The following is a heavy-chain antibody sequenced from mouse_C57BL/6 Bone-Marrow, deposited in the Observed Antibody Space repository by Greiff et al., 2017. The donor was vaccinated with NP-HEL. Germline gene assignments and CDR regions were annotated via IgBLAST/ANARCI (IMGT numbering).Heavy chain of an antibody. Sequence: EVQLVESGGDLVKPGGSLKLSCAASGFTFSSYGMSWVRQTPDKRLEWVATISSGGSYTYYPDSVKGRLTISRDNANNTMYLQMSSLKSEDTAMYYCASPYDYDVAWFAYWGQGTLVTVSA. V-gene: IGHV5-6*01. D-gene: IGHD2-4*01. CDR3: ASPYDYDVAWFAY. J-gene: IGHJ3*01. CDR2: ISSGGSYT. CDR1: GFTFSSYG.